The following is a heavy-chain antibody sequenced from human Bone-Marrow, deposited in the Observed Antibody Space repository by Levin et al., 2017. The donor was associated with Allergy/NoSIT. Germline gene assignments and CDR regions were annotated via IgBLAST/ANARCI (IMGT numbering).Heavy chain of an antibody. D-gene: IGHD6-6*01. CDR1: GGSISNYY. V-gene: IGHV4-59*08. CDR3: ARHREYSSSSFSD. Sequence: SQTLSLTCTVSGGSISNYYWSWIRQPPGKGLEWIGYIYYSGSTNYNPSLKSRVTISVDTSKNQLSLKLSSVTAADTAVYYCARHREYSSSSFSDWGQGTLVTVSS. CDR2: IYYSGST. J-gene: IGHJ4*02.